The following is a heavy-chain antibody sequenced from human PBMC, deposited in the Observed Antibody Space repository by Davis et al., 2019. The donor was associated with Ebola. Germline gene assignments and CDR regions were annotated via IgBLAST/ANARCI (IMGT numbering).Heavy chain of an antibody. Sequence: MPSETLSLTCTVSGGSISSGGYYWSWIRQHPGKGLEWIGYIYYSGSTYYNPSLKSRVTISVDTSKNQFSLKLSSVTAADTAVYYCARSTAGYSGYTRFDPWGQGTLVTVSS. J-gene: IGHJ5*02. V-gene: IGHV4-31*03. CDR1: GGSISSGGYY. CDR3: ARSTAGYSGYTRFDP. CDR2: IYYSGST. D-gene: IGHD5-12*01.